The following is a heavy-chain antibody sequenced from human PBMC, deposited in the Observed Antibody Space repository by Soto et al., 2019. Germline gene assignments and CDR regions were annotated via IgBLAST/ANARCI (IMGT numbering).Heavy chain of an antibody. V-gene: IGHV3-30*18. CDR3: AKDHGGAFDI. D-gene: IGHD3-10*01. CDR2: ISYDGSNK. Sequence: LRLSCAASGFTFSSYGMHWVRKAPGKGLEWVAVISYDGSNKYYADSVKGRFTISRDNSKNTLYLQMNSLRADDTAVYYCAKDHGGAFDIWGQGTMVTVSS. J-gene: IGHJ3*02. CDR1: GFTFSSYG.